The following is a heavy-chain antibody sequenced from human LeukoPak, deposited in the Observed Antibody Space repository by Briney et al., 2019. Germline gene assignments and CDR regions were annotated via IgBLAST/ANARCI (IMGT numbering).Heavy chain of an antibody. V-gene: IGHV4-31*03. D-gene: IGHD6-6*01. CDR3: ARYPYSSSSANDAFDI. J-gene: IGHJ3*02. CDR2: ISYSGTT. CDR1: GGPINSGGHY. Sequence: PSQTLSLTCTVSGGPINSGGHYWSWIRQHPGKGLEWIGYISYSGTTYYNPSLKSRVTLSLDTSKNHFSLKLSSVTAADTAVYYCARYPYSSSSANDAFDIWGQGTVVIVSS.